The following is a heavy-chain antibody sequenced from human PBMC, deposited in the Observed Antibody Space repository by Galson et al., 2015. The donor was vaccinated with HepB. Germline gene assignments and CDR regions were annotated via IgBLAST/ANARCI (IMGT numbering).Heavy chain of an antibody. Sequence: SVKVSCKASGYTFTSYAMNWVRQAPGQGLEWMGWINPNSGGTNYAQKFQGRVTMTRDTSISTAYMELSRLRSDDTAVYYCARGRLTRHLNDPGRHNWFDPWGQGTLVTVSS. D-gene: IGHD1-1*01. J-gene: IGHJ5*02. CDR3: ARGRLTRHLNDPGRHNWFDP. V-gene: IGHV1-2*02. CDR2: INPNSGGT. CDR1: GYTFTSYA.